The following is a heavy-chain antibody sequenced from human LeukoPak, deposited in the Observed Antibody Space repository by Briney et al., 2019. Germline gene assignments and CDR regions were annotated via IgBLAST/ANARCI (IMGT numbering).Heavy chain of an antibody. V-gene: IGHV3-30*04. CDR1: GFTFSSYA. CDR3: ARDTYYYGSGLDY. Sequence: PGGSLRLSCAASGFTFSSYAMRWVRQAPGKGLEWVAVISYDGSNKYYADSVKGRFTISRDNSKNTLYLQMNSLRAEDTAVYYCARDTYYYGSGLDYWGQGTLVTVSS. J-gene: IGHJ4*02. D-gene: IGHD3-10*01. CDR2: ISYDGSNK.